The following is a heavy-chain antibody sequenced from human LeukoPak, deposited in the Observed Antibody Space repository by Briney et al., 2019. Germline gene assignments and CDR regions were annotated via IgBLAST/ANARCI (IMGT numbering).Heavy chain of an antibody. D-gene: IGHD3-3*01. CDR3: ARGDFWSGPGSHNWFDP. CDR1: GGSFSGYY. Sequence: KSSETLSLTCAVYGGSFSGYYWSWIRQPPGKELEWIGEINHSGSTNYNPSLKSRVTISVDTSKNQFSLKLSSVTAADTAVYYCARGDFWSGPGSHNWFDPWGQGTLVTVSS. CDR2: INHSGST. J-gene: IGHJ5*02. V-gene: IGHV4-34*01.